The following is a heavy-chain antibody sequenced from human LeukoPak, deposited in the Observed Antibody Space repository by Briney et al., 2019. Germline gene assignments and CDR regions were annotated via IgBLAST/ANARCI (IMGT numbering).Heavy chain of an antibody. CDR1: GGSISSYY. D-gene: IGHD2-15*01. CDR2: IYYSGST. V-gene: IGHV4-59*06. J-gene: IGHJ4*02. CDR3: ARFPCSGGSCSYFDY. Sequence: SETLSLTCTVSGGSISSYYWSWIRQPPGKGLEWIGYIYYSGSTYYNPSLKSRVTISVDTSKNQFSLKLSSVTAADTAVYYCARFPCSGGSCSYFDYWGQGTLVTVSS.